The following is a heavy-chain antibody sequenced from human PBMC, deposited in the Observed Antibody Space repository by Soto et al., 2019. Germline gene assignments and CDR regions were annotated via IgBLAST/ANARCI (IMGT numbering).Heavy chain of an antibody. CDR2: INPSDAYT. CDR1: GYTFISYY. Sequence: ASVKVSCKASGYTFISYYIHWVRQAPGQGLEWMGLINPSDAYTDYAQKFQGRVTLTRDTSTSIVYMELSSLRSEDTAIYYCARDHVDTPMTHLAYWGQGTLVTVSS. D-gene: IGHD5-18*01. V-gene: IGHV1-46*01. J-gene: IGHJ4*02. CDR3: ARDHVDTPMTHLAY.